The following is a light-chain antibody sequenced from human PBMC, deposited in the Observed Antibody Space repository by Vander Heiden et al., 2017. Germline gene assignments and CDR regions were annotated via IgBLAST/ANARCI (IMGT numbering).Light chain of an antibody. Sequence: DIVMTQSPDYLAVSLGERATINCKSSQSVLSRSNNKNYLAWYQQIPGQPPKLLINWASTRESGVPDRFSGSGSGTDFTLTISSLQAEDVAFYYCQQSSTAPLTFGGGTKAEIK. CDR3: QQSSTAPLT. CDR2: WAS. V-gene: IGKV4-1*01. J-gene: IGKJ4*01. CDR1: QSVLSRSNNKNY.